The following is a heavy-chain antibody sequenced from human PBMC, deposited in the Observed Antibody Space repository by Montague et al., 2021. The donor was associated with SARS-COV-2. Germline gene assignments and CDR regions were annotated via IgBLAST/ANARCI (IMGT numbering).Heavy chain of an antibody. CDR2: IYYGGST. Sequence: SETLSLTCTVSGGSISTYYYWGWIRQPPGKGLEWIGSIYYGGSTYYNPSLKSRVTISVDTSMNHFSLKLSSVTAADTAVYYCARGIAGTYCGGDCYNNWFDPWGQGTLVTVSS. V-gene: IGHV4-39*02. D-gene: IGHD2-21*02. CDR1: GGSISTYYY. CDR3: ARGIAGTYCGGDCYNNWFDP. J-gene: IGHJ5*02.